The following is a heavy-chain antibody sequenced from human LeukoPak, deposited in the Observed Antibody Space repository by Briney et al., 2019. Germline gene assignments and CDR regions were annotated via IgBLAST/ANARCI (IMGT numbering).Heavy chain of an antibody. J-gene: IGHJ6*02. Sequence: ASVKVSFTNSGYTFTTYGDSWGRQAPGQGLEWVGWISTYNGNTDYAQNLQERVTLTTDTSTRTAYMELRSLRSDDTAVYYCSRDPLSPKFHSGIALWGRGTTVTVSS. CDR2: ISTYNGNT. CDR3: SRDPLSPKFHSGIAL. V-gene: IGHV1-18*01. D-gene: IGHD2-21*01. CDR1: GYTFTTYG.